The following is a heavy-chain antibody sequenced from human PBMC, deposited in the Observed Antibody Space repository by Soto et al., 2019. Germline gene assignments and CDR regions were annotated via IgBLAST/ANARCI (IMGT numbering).Heavy chain of an antibody. CDR3: ARGLFGVVKNFYYYYGMDV. J-gene: IGHJ6*02. CDR2: IIPIFGTA. Sequence: QVQLVQSGAEVKKPGSSVKVSCKASGGTFSSYAISWVRQAPGQGLEWMGGIIPIFGTANYAQKFQGRVTITADESTSTAYMELSSLRPEDTAVYYCARGLFGVVKNFYYYYGMDVWGQGTTVTVSS. CDR1: GGTFSSYA. D-gene: IGHD3-3*01. V-gene: IGHV1-69*01.